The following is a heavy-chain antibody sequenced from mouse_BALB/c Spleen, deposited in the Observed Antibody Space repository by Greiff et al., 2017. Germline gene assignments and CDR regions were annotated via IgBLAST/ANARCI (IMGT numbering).Heavy chain of an antibody. J-gene: IGHJ1*01. CDR3: ARETVVARYWYFDV. CDR1: GFTFSSFG. CDR2: ISSGSSTI. V-gene: IGHV5-17*02. D-gene: IGHD1-1*01. Sequence: EVKVVESGGGLVQPGGSRKLSCAASGFTFSSFGMHWVRQAPEKGLEWVAYISSGSSTIYYADTVKGRFTISRDNPKNTLFLQMTSLRSEDTAMYYCARETVVARYWYFDVWGAGTTVTVSS.